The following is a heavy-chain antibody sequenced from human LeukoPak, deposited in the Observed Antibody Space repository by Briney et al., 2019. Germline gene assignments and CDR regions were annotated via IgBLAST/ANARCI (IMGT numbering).Heavy chain of an antibody. J-gene: IGHJ4*02. V-gene: IGHV3-7*01. D-gene: IGHD1-26*01. CDR1: GLTFAGYW. CDR2: IKQDASEE. CDR3: VRDRGRASVDY. Sequence: GTLRLSYAATGLTFAGYWISWVRQAPGKGLTPVANIKQDASEEYYVDSVKGRFTISRDNAKNSLYLQMNSLRAEDTAVYYCVRDRGRASVDYWGQGTLVTVSS.